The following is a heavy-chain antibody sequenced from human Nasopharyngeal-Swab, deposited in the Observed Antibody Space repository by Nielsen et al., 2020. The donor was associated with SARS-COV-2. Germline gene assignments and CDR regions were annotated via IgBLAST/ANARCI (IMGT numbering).Heavy chain of an antibody. CDR1: GGSINNYS. Sequence: SETLSLTCIVSGGSINNYSWSWIRQPQGKGLEWIGYIYYSGITNYNPSLKSRVTTSVDTSKNQFSLKLTSVTAADTAVYYCARYRPHSSSSWFYFDYWGQGTLVTVSS. V-gene: IGHV4-59*13. CDR3: ARYRPHSSSSWFYFDY. CDR2: IYYSGIT. J-gene: IGHJ4*02. D-gene: IGHD6-6*01.